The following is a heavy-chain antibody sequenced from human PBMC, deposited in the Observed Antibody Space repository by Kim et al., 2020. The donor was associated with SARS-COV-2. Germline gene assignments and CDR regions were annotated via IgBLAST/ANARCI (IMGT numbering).Heavy chain of an antibody. D-gene: IGHD6-6*01. CDR3: ARVAQLGRVYYYYGMDV. V-gene: IGHV3-33*01. CDR1: GFTFSSYG. Sequence: GGSLRLSCAASGFTFSSYGMHWVRQAPGKGLEWVAVIWYDGSNKYYADSVKGRFTISRDNSKNTLYLQMNSLRAEDTAVYYCARVAQLGRVYYYYGMDVWGQGTTVTVSS. CDR2: IWYDGSNK. J-gene: IGHJ6*02.